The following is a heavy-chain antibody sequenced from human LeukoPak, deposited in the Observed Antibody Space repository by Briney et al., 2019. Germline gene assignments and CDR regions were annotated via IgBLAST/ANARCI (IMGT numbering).Heavy chain of an antibody. CDR2: MGSSGKTI. CDR3: ARDQSDVSGYYPYLGY. V-gene: IGHV3-48*01. J-gene: IGHJ4*02. Sequence: GGSLRLSCAASGFTFSNYAMNWVRQAPGKGLEWISYMGSSGKTIYYADSVKGRFTISRDNAKNSLYLQMNSLTVEDTAVYYCARDQSDVSGYYPYLGYWGQGTLVTVSS. CDR1: GFTFSNYA. D-gene: IGHD3-3*01.